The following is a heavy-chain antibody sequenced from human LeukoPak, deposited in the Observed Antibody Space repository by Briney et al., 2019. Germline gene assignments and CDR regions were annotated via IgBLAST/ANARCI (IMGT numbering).Heavy chain of an antibody. CDR2: ISGSGRSS. D-gene: IGHD3-9*01. CDR3: AKGHYDTLTGYLN. J-gene: IGHJ4*02. CDR1: GFMFSSYG. V-gene: IGHV3-23*01. Sequence: GGSLRLSCAASGFMFSSYGMSWVRQAPGKGLEWVSAISGSGRSSYYAESVKGRVTISRDNYKNTLYVQTNSLRVEHTAVYYCAKGHYDTLTGYLNWGQGALVTVSS.